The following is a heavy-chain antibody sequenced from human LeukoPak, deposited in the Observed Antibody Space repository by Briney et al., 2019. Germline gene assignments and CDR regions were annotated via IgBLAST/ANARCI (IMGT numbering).Heavy chain of an antibody. J-gene: IGHJ6*03. CDR2: TNTSGTT. V-gene: IGHV4-4*09. CDR3: ARLSGGVANNIVVTTRLINYYCCFYMDV. D-gene: IGHD5-12*01. CDR1: GCSISSYY. Sequence: SETLSLTSTVSGCSISSYYWSWTRQPPGNGLKWIRYTNTSGTTNYNPSLKSRVTISVATSKTQFSLMLSPVTAANTAGYYCARLSGGVANNIVVTTRLINYYCCFYMDVWGKGTTVTVSS.